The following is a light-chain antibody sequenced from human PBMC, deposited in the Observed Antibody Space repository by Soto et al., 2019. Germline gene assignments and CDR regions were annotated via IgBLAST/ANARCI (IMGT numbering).Light chain of an antibody. V-gene: IGLV2-23*01. CDR3: CSYAGSSTVV. CDR1: SSDVGSYNL. J-gene: IGLJ2*01. Sequence: QSALTQPASVSGSPGQSITISCTGTSSDVGSYNLVSWYQQHPGKAPKLMIYEGSKRPSGVSNRFPGSKSGNTASLTISGIQAADEADYYCCSYAGSSTVVFGGGTKRTVL. CDR2: EGS.